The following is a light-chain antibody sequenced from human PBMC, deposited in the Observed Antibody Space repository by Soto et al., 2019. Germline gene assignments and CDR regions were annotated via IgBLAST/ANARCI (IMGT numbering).Light chain of an antibody. J-gene: IGLJ2*01. V-gene: IGLV3-21*04. CDR1: NIGSKS. CDR3: QVWDRSSDHVI. CDR2: YDT. Sequence: ELTQPPSMSVAPGKTARITCGGNNIGSKSVHWFQQKSGQAPVLVIYYDTGRPSGIPERFSGSNFGDTATLTISRVAVGDEADYYCQVWDRSSDHVIFGGGTKLTVL.